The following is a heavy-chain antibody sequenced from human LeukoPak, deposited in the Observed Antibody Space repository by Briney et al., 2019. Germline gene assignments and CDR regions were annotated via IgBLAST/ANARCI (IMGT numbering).Heavy chain of an antibody. CDR2: ISGDAVTS. CDR3: ASARGYSYSLLDY. V-gene: IGHV3-23*01. J-gene: IGHJ4*02. D-gene: IGHD5-18*01. Sequence: GGSLRLSCAASGFTFKNYAMNWVRQSPGQGLEWVSTISGDAVTSWYADSVKGRFTVSRDNSKNIVFLQMNNLRAEDTAIYYCASARGYSYSLLDYWGQGTLVTVSS. CDR1: GFTFKNYA.